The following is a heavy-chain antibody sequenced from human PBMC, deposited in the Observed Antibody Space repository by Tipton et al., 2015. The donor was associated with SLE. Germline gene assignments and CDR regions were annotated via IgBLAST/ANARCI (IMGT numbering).Heavy chain of an antibody. CDR2: VSTSGTT. CDR1: GGSISSGSYY. D-gene: IGHD7-27*01. CDR3: ARVARNWGTAFDI. V-gene: IGHV4-61*02. J-gene: IGHJ3*02. Sequence: TLSLTCAVSGGSISSGSYYWSWIRQPAGKGLEWVGRVSTSGTTNYNPSLRGRVTISLDTSKNHFSLKLTSVTATDTAVYFCARVARNWGTAFDIWGQGTMATVSS.